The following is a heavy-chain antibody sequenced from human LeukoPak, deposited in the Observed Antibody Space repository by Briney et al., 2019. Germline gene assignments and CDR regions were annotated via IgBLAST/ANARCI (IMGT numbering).Heavy chain of an antibody. Sequence: GGSLRLSCAASGFTFSSYSMNWVRQAPGKGLEWVSSISSSSKYIYYAESVKGRFTISRDNSKNTLYLQMNSLRAEDTAVYYCAKVARMSFDPWGQGTLVTVSS. J-gene: IGHJ5*02. CDR1: GFTFSSYS. D-gene: IGHD2-8*01. V-gene: IGHV3-21*04. CDR2: ISSSSKYI. CDR3: AKVARMSFDP.